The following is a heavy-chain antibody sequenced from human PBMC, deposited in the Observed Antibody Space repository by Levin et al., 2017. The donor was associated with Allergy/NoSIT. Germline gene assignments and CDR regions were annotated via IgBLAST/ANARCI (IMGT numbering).Heavy chain of an antibody. J-gene: IGHJ6*02. D-gene: IGHD1-1*01. CDR3: VRDLTTVRGGMDV. CDR2: IRPTSEII. Sequence: GGSLRLSCAASGFDFRRSGMNWVRQAPGQGPEWVSYIRPTSEIIHYADSVKGRFTISRDNRKNSLSLQMNSLRVEDTATYYCVRDLTTVRGGMDVWGQGTTDTVSS. CDR1: GFDFRRSG. V-gene: IGHV3-48*04.